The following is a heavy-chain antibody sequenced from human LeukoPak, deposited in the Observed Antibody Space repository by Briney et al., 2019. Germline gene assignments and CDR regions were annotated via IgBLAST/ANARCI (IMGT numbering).Heavy chain of an antibody. CDR2: ISSSSSSTI. Sequence: GGSLRLSCAASGFTFISYSMNWVRQAPGKGLEWVSYISSSSSSTIFYADSVKGRFTISRDNAKNSLYLQMTSLRAEDTAVYYCATADSSGWYALPRYWGQGTLVTVSS. J-gene: IGHJ4*02. V-gene: IGHV3-48*04. CDR1: GFTFISYS. CDR3: ATADSSGWYALPRY. D-gene: IGHD6-19*01.